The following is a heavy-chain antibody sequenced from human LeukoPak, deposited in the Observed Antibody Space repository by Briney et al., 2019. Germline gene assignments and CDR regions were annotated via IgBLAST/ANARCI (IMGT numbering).Heavy chain of an antibody. D-gene: IGHD3-10*01. V-gene: IGHV5-51*01. J-gene: IGHJ4*02. Sequence: GESLKISCKGSGYSFYTYWIAWVRQMPGKGLEWMGIIYPGDSDTRYSPSFQGQVTISADKSIDTAYLQWRSLKASDTGMYYCVRQSLGEFKYWGQGTLVTVSS. CDR2: IYPGDSDT. CDR1: GYSFYTYW. CDR3: VRQSLGEFKY.